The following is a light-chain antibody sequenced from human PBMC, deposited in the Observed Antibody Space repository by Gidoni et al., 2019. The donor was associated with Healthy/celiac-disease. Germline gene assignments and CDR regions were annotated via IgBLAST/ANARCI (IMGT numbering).Light chain of an antibody. J-gene: IGKJ3*01. Sequence: EIVLTQSPDFQSVTPQEKVTITCRASQSIGSSLHWYQQKPDQSPKLLIKYASQSFSGVPSRFSGSGSGTDFTLTINSLEAEDAATYYCHQSSRSFTFGPGTKVDIK. CDR2: YAS. V-gene: IGKV6-21*01. CDR1: QSIGSS. CDR3: HQSSRSFT.